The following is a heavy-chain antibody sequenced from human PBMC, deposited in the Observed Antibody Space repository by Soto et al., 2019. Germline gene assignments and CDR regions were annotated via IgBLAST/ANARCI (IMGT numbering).Heavy chain of an antibody. V-gene: IGHV3-48*03. CDR3: TKEKSVMYSGYDAFDI. J-gene: IGHJ3*02. CDR2: ISSSGTI. Sequence: GSLRLSCAASGFTFSSYEMDWVRQAPGKGLEWVAYISSSGTILYGDSVKGRFTISRDNADNSLYLQMNSLTAEDTAVYYCTKEKSVMYSGYDAFDIWGRGTMVTVSS. D-gene: IGHD5-12*01. CDR1: GFTFSSYE.